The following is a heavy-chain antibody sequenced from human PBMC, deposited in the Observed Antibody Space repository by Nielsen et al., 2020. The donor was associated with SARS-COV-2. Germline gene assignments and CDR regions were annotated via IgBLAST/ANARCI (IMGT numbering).Heavy chain of an antibody. CDR3: ARVVMVRGVRGFDY. V-gene: IGHV4-61*08. Sequence: SETLSLTCTVSADSISSGDYYWSWIRQPPGKGLEWIGYIYYSGSTNYNPSLKSRVTISVDTSKNQFSLKLSSVTAADTAVYYCARVVMVRGVRGFDYWGQGTLVTVSS. D-gene: IGHD3-10*01. CDR2: IYYSGST. J-gene: IGHJ4*02. CDR1: ADSISSGDYY.